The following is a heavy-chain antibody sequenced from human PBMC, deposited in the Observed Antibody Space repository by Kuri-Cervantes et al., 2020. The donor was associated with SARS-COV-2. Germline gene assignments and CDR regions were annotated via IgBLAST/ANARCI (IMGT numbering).Heavy chain of an antibody. J-gene: IGHJ4*02. CDR2: IYHSGST. V-gene: IGHV4-30-2*01. CDR1: GGSFSGSYS. D-gene: IGHD3-10*01. Sequence: SCAVSGGSFSGSYSWSWIRQPPGKGLEWIGYIYHSGSTYYNPSLKSRVTISGDKSKNQFSLRLTSVTAADTAVYYCASGSFGSNDFWGQGILVTVSS. CDR3: ASGSFGSNDF.